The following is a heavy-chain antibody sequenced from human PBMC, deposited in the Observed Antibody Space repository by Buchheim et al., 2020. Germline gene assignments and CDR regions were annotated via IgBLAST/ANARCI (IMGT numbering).Heavy chain of an antibody. CDR1: GFTFTNYN. D-gene: IGHD2-2*01. Sequence: EVQLVESGGGLVKPGGSLRLSCAASGFTFTNYNMKWVRQAPGKGLEWVSSISSTNSHTYYADSVKGRFTVSRDNDKSSLYLQMNSLRDEDTAVYYCARNLVASSATDYWGQGTL. CDR2: ISSTNSHT. J-gene: IGHJ4*02. V-gene: IGHV3-21*01. CDR3: ARNLVASSATDY.